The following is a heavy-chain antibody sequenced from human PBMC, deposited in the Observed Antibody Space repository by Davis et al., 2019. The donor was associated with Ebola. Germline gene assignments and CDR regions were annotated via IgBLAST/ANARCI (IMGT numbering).Heavy chain of an antibody. Sequence: PGGSLRLSCAASGFTFSSYGMHWVRQATGKGLEWVSAIGTAGDTYYPGSVKGRFTISRDNSKNTLYLQMNSLRAEDTAVYYCARDLGEWELLVGFDYWGQGTLVTVSS. CDR1: GFTFSSYG. D-gene: IGHD1-26*01. CDR3: ARDLGEWELLVGFDY. CDR2: IGTAGDT. J-gene: IGHJ4*02. V-gene: IGHV3-13*01.